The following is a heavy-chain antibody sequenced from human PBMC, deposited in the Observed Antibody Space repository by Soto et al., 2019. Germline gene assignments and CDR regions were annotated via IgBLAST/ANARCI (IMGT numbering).Heavy chain of an antibody. D-gene: IGHD2-15*01. V-gene: IGHV4-30-4*01. CDR1: GGSISSGDYY. J-gene: IGHJ3*02. Sequence: QVQLQESGPGLVKPSQTLSLTCTVSGGSISSGDYYWSWIRQPPGKGLEWIGYIYYSGSTYYNPSLKRRLTRSVDTSKNQFSLKLSSVTAADTAVYYCARDRCSGGSCQHDAFDIWGQGTMVTVSS. CDR2: IYYSGST. CDR3: ARDRCSGGSCQHDAFDI.